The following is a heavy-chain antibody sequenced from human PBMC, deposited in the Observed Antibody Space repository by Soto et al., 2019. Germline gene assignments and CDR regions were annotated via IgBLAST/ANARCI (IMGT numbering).Heavy chain of an antibody. J-gene: IGHJ4*02. CDR2: IIPIFGTA. V-gene: IGHV1-69*12. Sequence: QVQLVQSGAEVKKPGSSVKVSCKASGGTFSDYTISWVRQAPGQGLEWMGGIIPIFGTAYYAQKFQGRVTITADESATTVYMDLSSLRSEDTAVYYCARDDTHDTSGFTYYFDDWGQGTLVIVSS. CDR3: ARDDTHDTSGFTYYFDD. D-gene: IGHD3-22*01. CDR1: GGTFSDYT.